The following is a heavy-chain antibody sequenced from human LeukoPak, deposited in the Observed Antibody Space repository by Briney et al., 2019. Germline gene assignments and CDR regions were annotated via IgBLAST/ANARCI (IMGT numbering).Heavy chain of an antibody. CDR1: GFTFSSYA. Sequence: PGGSLRLSCAASGFTFSSYAMHWVRQAPGKGLEWVAVISYDGSNKYYADSVKGRFTISRDNSKNTVYLQMNSLRAEDTAVYYCARDLVVVVVAATPLQHWGQGTLVTVSS. J-gene: IGHJ1*01. V-gene: IGHV3-30-3*01. CDR3: ARDLVVVVVAATPLQH. CDR2: ISYDGSNK. D-gene: IGHD2-15*01.